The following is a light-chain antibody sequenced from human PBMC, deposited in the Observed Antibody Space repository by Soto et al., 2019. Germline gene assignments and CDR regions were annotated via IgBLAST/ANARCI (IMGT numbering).Light chain of an antibody. CDR1: SSDVGIYNY. J-gene: IGLJ1*01. CDR3: SSYTTSSTRV. Sequence: LTQPASVSGSPGQSIAISCTGSSSDVGIYNYVSWYQQHPGKVPKLIIYEVTNRPSGVSNRFSGSKSGNTASLTISGLQAEDEADYYCSSYTTSSTRVFGTGTKVTLL. CDR2: EVT. V-gene: IGLV2-14*01.